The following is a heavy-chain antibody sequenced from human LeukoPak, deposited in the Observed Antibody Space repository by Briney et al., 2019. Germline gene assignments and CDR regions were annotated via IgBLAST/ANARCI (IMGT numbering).Heavy chain of an antibody. CDR2: ISWNSGYI. Sequence: GRSLRLSCAASGFTFYNYAMHWVRQAPGKGLEWLSIISWNSGYIGYADSVKGRFTISRDNAKKSLDLQMNSLRAEDTAFYYCAKVRGTYSSGYFFDYWGQGTPVTVSS. CDR1: GFTFYNYA. V-gene: IGHV3-9*01. CDR3: AKVRGTYSSGYFFDY. J-gene: IGHJ4*02. D-gene: IGHD6-19*01.